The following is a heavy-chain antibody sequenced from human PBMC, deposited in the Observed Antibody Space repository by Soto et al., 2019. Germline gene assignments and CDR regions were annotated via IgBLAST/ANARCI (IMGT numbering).Heavy chain of an antibody. CDR3: APYCLSLACCSWERHV. CDR2: SNPESGGT. J-gene: IGHJ6*04. D-gene: IGHD2-21*01. CDR1: GYLFTAHY. V-gene: IGHV1-2*02. Sequence: ASVKVSCKASGYLFTAHYIHWLRQAPGQGLEWLGWSNPESGGTKYAQKFQGRVTMTRDTSISTAYMELSSLRSDDTAVYFCAPYCLSLACCSWERHVCGKGTTSTVAS.